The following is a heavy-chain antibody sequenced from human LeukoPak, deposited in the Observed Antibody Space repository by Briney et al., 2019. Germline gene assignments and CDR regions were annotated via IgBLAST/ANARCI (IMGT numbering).Heavy chain of an antibody. J-gene: IGHJ4*02. Sequence: SVKVSCKASGGTFSSYAISWVPQAPGQGLEWMGGIIPIFGTANYAQKFQGRVTITADKSTSTAYMELSSLRSEDTAVYYCARGGNSYGYVWRGDYWGQGTLVTVSS. CDR1: GGTFSSYA. CDR2: IIPIFGTA. CDR3: ARGGNSYGYVWRGDY. V-gene: IGHV1-69*06. D-gene: IGHD5-18*01.